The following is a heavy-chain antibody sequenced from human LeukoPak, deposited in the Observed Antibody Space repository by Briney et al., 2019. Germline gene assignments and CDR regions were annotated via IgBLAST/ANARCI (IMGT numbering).Heavy chain of an antibody. D-gene: IGHD1-26*01. CDR2: IYYSGST. V-gene: IGHV4-59*11. J-gene: IGHJ5*02. CDR3: ARVFSGSYL. CDR1: GGSISSHY. Sequence: SETLSLTCTVSGGSISSHYWSWIRQPPGKGLEWIGYIYYSGSTNYNPSLKSRVTISVDTTKNQFSLKLSSVTAADTAVYYCARVFSGSYLWGQGTLVTVSS.